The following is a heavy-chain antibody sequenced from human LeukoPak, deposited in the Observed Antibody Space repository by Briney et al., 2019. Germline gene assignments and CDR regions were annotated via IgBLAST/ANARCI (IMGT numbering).Heavy chain of an antibody. CDR1: GFTVSSNY. V-gene: IGHV3-53*01. D-gene: IGHD4-17*01. CDR3: TRFGTVTPYYLDY. Sequence: GGSLRLSCAASGFTVSSNYMSWIRQAPGKGLEWVSVIYSGGSTYYADSVKGRFTISRDNSKNTLYLQMNNLRVEDTAVYYCTRFGTVTPYYLDYWGQGTLVTVSS. J-gene: IGHJ4*02. CDR2: IYSGGST.